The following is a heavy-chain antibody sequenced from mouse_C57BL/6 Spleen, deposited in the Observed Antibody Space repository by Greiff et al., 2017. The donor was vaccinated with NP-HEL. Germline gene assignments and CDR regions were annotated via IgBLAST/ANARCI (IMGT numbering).Heavy chain of an antibody. CDR3: ARGAPYYYGSSYAAMDY. D-gene: IGHD1-1*01. V-gene: IGHV1-77*01. Sequence: QVHFTPSGAELVKPGASVKISCKASGYTFTDYYINWVKQRPGQGLEWIGKIGPGSGSTYYNEKFKGKATLTADKSSSTAYMQLSSLTSEDSAVYFCARGAPYYYGSSYAAMDYWGQGTSVTVSS. CDR2: IGPGSGST. CDR1: GYTFTDYY. J-gene: IGHJ4*01.